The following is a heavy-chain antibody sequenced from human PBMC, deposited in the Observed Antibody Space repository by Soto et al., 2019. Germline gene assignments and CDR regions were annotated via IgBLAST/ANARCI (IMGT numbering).Heavy chain of an antibody. CDR3: DLGGNIAVAGTNWFDP. D-gene: IGHD6-19*01. V-gene: IGHV1-46*01. CDR2: ISPSGGSK. J-gene: IGHJ5*02. Sequence: GASVKVSCKAYGYSFINNYVLWVRQAPGQGLEWMGVISPSGGSKIYAKKFQGRVTMTRDTCTSTVYMEVSNLRSEDTAVYYCDLGGNIAVAGTNWFDPWGQGTLVTVSS. CDR1: GYSFINNY.